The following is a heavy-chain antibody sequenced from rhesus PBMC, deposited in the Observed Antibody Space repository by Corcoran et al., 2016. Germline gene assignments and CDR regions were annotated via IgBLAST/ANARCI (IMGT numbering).Heavy chain of an antibody. Sequence: QVQLQEPGPGLVKPSETLSLTCAVSGGSISSSNWWSWIRQPPGKGLEWIGYISGSSGSTYYNPSLKSRVTISKDTSKNQFSLKLSSVTAADTAVYYCARERYSGYSLRYFDYWGQGVLVTVSS. CDR3: ARERYSGYSLRYFDY. J-gene: IGHJ4*01. CDR1: GGSISSSNW. D-gene: IGHD5-24*01. CDR2: ISGSSGST. V-gene: IGHV4S19*01.